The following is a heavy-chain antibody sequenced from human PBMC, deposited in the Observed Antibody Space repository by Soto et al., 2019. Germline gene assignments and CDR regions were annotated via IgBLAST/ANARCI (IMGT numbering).Heavy chain of an antibody. V-gene: IGHV3-21*03. D-gene: IGHD3-22*01. J-gene: IGHJ6*02. CDR3: TTDPSRITMIVGGYYYGMDV. Sequence: GGSLRLSCAASGFTFSISSMNWVRQAPGKGLEWVSSISGTSDYISYADSVKGRFTISRDNAKNSLYLQMNSLKTEDTAVYYCTTDPSRITMIVGGYYYGMDVWGQGTTVTVSS. CDR2: ISGTSDYI. CDR1: GFTFSISS.